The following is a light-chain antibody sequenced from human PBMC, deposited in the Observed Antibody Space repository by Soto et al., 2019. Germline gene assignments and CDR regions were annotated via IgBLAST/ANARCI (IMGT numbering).Light chain of an antibody. J-gene: IGKJ1*01. Sequence: DIQMTQSPSSLSAFVGDRVTITCRASQSISNYLNWYQQKLGKAPKLLIYAASSLQSGVPSRFSGSGSGTDFTLTISSLQPEDFATYYCQQSYSTLPTFGQGTKVDIK. V-gene: IGKV1-39*01. CDR3: QQSYSTLPT. CDR2: AAS. CDR1: QSISNY.